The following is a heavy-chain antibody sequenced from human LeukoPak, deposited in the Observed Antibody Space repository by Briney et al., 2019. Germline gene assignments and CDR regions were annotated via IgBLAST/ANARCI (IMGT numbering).Heavy chain of an antibody. J-gene: IGHJ4*02. Sequence: SETLSLTCTVSGGSISNSYWGWIRQPAGSGLEWIGRINRSGITKYNPSLGSRVTMSVDPSKNQLSLTLRSVTAADTALYYCGREPGSVAGTVEVWGQGILVTVS. CDR1: GGSISNSY. V-gene: IGHV4-4*07. D-gene: IGHD6-19*01. CDR2: INRSGIT. CDR3: GREPGSVAGTVEV.